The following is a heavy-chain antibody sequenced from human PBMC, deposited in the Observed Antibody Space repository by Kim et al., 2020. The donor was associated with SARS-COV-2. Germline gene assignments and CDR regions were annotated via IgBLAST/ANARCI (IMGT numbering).Heavy chain of an antibody. Sequence: ASVKVSCKASGFTFTSFGISWVRQGPGQGLEWMGWISGDNANTNYKQKFQDRLILTTDTSTSTAYMELRSLRSDDTALYYCANQSPMGTFDVWVQGTMVT. CDR3: ANQSPMGTFDV. CDR1: GFTFTSFG. V-gene: IGHV1-18*01. D-gene: IGHD3-10*01. J-gene: IGHJ3*01. CDR2: ISGDNANT.